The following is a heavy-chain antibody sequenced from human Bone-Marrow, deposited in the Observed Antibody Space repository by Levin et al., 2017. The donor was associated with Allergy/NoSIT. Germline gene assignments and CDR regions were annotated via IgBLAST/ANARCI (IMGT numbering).Heavy chain of an antibody. J-gene: IGHJ3*02. CDR3: TRRGWFGELDDGFDI. D-gene: IGHD3-10*01. CDR1: GFTFSSYG. Sequence: GESLKISCAASGFTFSSYGLHWVRQAPGKGLEWVAGIWYRGSKEYYADSVKGRFTISRDNSKNTLNLHMSSLRGEDTAVYYCTRRGWFGELDDGFDIWGQGTMVTVS. CDR2: IWYRGSKE. V-gene: IGHV3-33*01.